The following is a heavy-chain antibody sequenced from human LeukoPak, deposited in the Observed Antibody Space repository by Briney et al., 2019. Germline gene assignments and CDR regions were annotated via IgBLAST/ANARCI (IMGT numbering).Heavy chain of an antibody. V-gene: IGHV3-23*01. Sequence: PGGSLRLSCAASGFTFSSYAMSSVRQAPGKGLEYVSVISGSGGSTHYRDSVKGRFTISRDNSKNTLYLQMNSLRVEDTAVYYCAKDGTTTITFDYWGQGALVTVSS. CDR3: AKDGTTTITFDY. CDR1: GFTFSSYA. CDR2: ISGSGGST. J-gene: IGHJ4*02. D-gene: IGHD1-1*01.